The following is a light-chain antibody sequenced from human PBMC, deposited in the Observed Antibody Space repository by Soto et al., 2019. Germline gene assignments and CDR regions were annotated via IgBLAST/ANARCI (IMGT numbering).Light chain of an antibody. CDR1: SSDVGTYNR. Sequence: QSALTQPPSVSGSPGQSVTISCTGTSSDVGTYNRVSWYQQPPGTAPKLMDYEVSNRPSGVPDRFSGSKSGNTASLTISGLQAEDEADYYCSSYTSSSTYVFGTGTKLTVL. V-gene: IGLV2-18*02. J-gene: IGLJ1*01. CDR3: SSYTSSSTYV. CDR2: EVS.